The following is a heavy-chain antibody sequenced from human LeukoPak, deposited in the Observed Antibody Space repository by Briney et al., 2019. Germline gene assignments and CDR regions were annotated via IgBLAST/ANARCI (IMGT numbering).Heavy chain of an antibody. CDR1: GFTFSSYE. CDR2: ISSSGSTI. CDR3: ARALRPGSGYYFDYYYGMDV. J-gene: IGHJ6*02. Sequence: GGSLRLSCAASGFTFSSYEMNWVRQAPGKGLEWVSYISSSGSTIYYADSVEGRFTISRDNAKNSLYLQMNSLRAEDTAVYYCARALRPGSGYYFDYYYGMDVWGQGTTVNVSS. V-gene: IGHV3-48*03. D-gene: IGHD3-22*01.